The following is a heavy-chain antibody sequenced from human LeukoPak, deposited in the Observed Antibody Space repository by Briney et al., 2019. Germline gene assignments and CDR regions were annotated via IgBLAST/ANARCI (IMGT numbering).Heavy chain of an antibody. D-gene: IGHD2-2*01. CDR2: IYYSGST. CDR1: GGSISSSSYY. CDR3: AREGRYCSSTSCYGSGNIDY. Sequence: PSETLSLTCTVSGGSISSSSYYWGWIRQPPGKGLEWNGSIYYSGSTYYNPSLKSRVTISVDTSKNQFSLKLSSVTAADTAVYYCAREGRYCSSTSCYGSGNIDYWGQGTLVTVSS. V-gene: IGHV4-39*02. J-gene: IGHJ4*02.